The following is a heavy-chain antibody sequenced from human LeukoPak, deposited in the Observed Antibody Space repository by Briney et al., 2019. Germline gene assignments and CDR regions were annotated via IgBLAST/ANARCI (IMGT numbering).Heavy chain of an antibody. D-gene: IGHD3-10*01. CDR3: ARVSDSRPGNFDY. V-gene: IGHV6-1*01. CDR2: TYYGSKWYN. CDR1: GDSVSSNSAS. J-gene: IGHJ4*02. Sequence: SQTLSLTCAISGDSVSSNSASWNWIRQSPSRGLEWLGRTYYGSKWYNDYAVSVKSRITINPDTYKNHFSLQLNSVTPEDTAVYYCARVSDSRPGNFDYWGQGTLVTVSS.